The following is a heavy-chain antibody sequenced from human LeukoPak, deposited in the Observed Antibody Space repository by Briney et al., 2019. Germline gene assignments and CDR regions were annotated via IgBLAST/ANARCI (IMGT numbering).Heavy chain of an antibody. CDR2: ISYDGSDK. J-gene: IGHJ1*01. CDR3: AKDPFGSRMEYFQH. CDR1: GFTFGTYG. V-gene: IGHV3-30*18. Sequence: GRSLRLSCVASGFTFGTYGTHWVRQAPGKGLDWVAAISYDGSDKYYADSVKGRFTISRDKSKNTLYLEMSSLRIEDTAVYYCAKDPFGSRMEYFQHWGQGTLVIVSS. D-gene: IGHD2-15*01.